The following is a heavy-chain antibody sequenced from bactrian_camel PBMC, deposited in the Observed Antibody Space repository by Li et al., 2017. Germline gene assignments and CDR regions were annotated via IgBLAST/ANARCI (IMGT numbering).Heavy chain of an antibody. J-gene: IGHJ4*01. Sequence: HVQLVESGGGLVQPEGSLRLSCAASRFAFSNYDMTWVRQAPGKGLEWVSGISSDGRNTYYADSVKGRFTCSRDNAKNTVYMQMNSLKSEGTALYYCATGTIWYDYWGQGTQVTVS. V-gene: IGHV3S6*01. CDR2: ISSDGRNT. CDR1: RFAFSNYD. D-gene: IGHD4*01. CDR3: ATGTIWYDY.